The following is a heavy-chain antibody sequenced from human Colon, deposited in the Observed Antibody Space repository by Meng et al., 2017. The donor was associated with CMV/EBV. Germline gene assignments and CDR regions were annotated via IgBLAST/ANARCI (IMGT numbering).Heavy chain of an antibody. J-gene: IGHJ4*02. V-gene: IGHV1-18*01. D-gene: IGHD3-3*01. CDR3: ARAGNYDPAYFDH. Sequence: KASNYSFSSYVISWVRQPPGQGLEWMGCICDYNDATKYSPKLQGIVTMTTDASTSTAYMQLRILRSDDTAVYFCARAGNYDPAYFDHWGQGTLVTVSS. CDR2: ICDYNDAT. CDR1: NYSFSSYV.